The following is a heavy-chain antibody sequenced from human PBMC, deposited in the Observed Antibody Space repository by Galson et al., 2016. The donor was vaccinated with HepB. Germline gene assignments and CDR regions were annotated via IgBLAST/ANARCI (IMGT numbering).Heavy chain of an antibody. Sequence: SLRLSCAASGFTFSDYYMSWIRQAPGKGLEWVSCISSSGSTIYYADSVKGRFTISRDNAKNSLYLQMNSLRAEDTVVYYCARDSYDSSGYFSWGQGTLVTVSS. J-gene: IGHJ5*02. CDR1: GFTFSDYY. D-gene: IGHD3-22*01. V-gene: IGHV3-11*01. CDR2: ISSSGSTI. CDR3: ARDSYDSSGYFS.